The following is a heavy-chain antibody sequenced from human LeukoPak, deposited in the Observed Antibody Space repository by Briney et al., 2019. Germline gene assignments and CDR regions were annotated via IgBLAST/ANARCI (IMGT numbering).Heavy chain of an antibody. Sequence: GGSLRLSCAASGFIFSSYAMSWVRQAPGKGLEWVSAISGSGGSTYYADSVKGRFTISRDNSKYTLYLQMDSLRAEDTAVYYCAKDDYVGSYYYFDYWGQGTLVTVSS. J-gene: IGHJ4*02. D-gene: IGHD1-26*01. V-gene: IGHV3-23*01. CDR2: ISGSGGST. CDR1: GFIFSSYA. CDR3: AKDDYVGSYYYFDY.